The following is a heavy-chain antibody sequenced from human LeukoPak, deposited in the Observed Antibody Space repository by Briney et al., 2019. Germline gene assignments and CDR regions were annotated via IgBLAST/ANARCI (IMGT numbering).Heavy chain of an antibody. CDR3: AKGHQQYYYDSSGPNFDY. D-gene: IGHD3-22*01. J-gene: IGHJ4*02. CDR1: GYTFTSYY. Sequence: GASVKVSCKASGYTFTSYYMHWVRQAPGQGLEWMGIINPSGGSTSYAQKFQGGVTMTRDTSTSTVYMELSSLRSEDTAVYYCAKGHQQYYYDSSGPNFDYWGQGTLVTVSS. V-gene: IGHV1-46*01. CDR2: INPSGGST.